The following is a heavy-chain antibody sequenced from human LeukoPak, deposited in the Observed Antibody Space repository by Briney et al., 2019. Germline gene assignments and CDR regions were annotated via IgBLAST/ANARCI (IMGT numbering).Heavy chain of an antibody. CDR1: GYSISSGYY. V-gene: IGHV4-38-2*02. CDR3: ARDRGDGYNGDDAFDI. D-gene: IGHD5-24*01. Sequence: SETLSLTCTVSGYSISSGYYWGWIRQPPGKRLEWVGSIHSSGNTYYNPTLKSRVTISVDTSKNQFSLNLTSVTAADAAVYYCARDRGDGYNGDDAFDIWGQGTMVAVSS. CDR2: IHSSGNT. J-gene: IGHJ3*02.